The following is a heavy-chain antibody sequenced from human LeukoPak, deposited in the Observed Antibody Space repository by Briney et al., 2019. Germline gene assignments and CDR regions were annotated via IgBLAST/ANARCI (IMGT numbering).Heavy chain of an antibody. J-gene: IGHJ1*01. CDR3: ATVAVGATTSEYFQH. Sequence: GGSLSPSCAASGFTVSINYMSWVRQAPGKGLEWVSVIYRVGSTYYADSVKGRFTVSRDNSKNTLYLQMNSLTAEDTAVYYCATVAVGATTSEYFQHWGQGTLVTVSS. D-gene: IGHD1-26*01. CDR1: GFTVSINY. V-gene: IGHV3-66*01. CDR2: IYRVGST.